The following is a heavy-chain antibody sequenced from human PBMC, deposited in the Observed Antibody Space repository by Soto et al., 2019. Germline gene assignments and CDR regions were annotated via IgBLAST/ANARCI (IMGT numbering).Heavy chain of an antibody. Sequence: QITLKESGPTLVKPTQTLTLTCTFSGFSLSTSGVGVGWIRQPPGKALEWLALIYWDDDKRYSPSLKSRLTIPKEPSKNQVVLTITNMDPVDTATYYSAHSLRYSDWLNPFDYRGQGTLVTVSS. V-gene: IGHV2-5*02. J-gene: IGHJ4*02. CDR2: IYWDDDK. CDR1: GFSLSTSGVG. D-gene: IGHD3-9*01. CDR3: AHSLRYSDWLNPFDY.